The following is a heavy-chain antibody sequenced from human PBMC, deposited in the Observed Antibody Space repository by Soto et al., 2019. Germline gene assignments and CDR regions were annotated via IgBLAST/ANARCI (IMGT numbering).Heavy chain of an antibody. CDR3: AMLIGGHDTLPFRLGYFDY. D-gene: IGHD2-15*01. J-gene: IGHJ4*02. Sequence: QVQLVQSGAEVKKPGASVKISCKASGYNFIGQYIHWVRQAPGQGLEWMGIINPSGGSTTYAQKFQGRVVMTSDASTRTVYVELSRLTPEDTAIYYGAMLIGGHDTLPFRLGYFDYWGQGTRVTVSS. V-gene: IGHV1-46*01. CDR1: GYNFIGQY. CDR2: INPSGGST.